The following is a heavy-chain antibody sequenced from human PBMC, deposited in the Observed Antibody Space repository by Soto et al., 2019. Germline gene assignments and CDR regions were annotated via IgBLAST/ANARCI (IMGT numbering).Heavy chain of an antibody. CDR3: TRQSADF. CDR2: IRSKARSYAT. J-gene: IGHJ4*02. V-gene: IGHV3-73*01. Sequence: GGSLRLSCAASGVTFSDSDIHWVRQASGKGLEWVGRIRSKARSYATAYAASMTGRFIISRDDSGNTAYLHMNSLKTEDTAVYFCTRQSADFWGQGTLVTVSS. CDR1: GVTFSDSD.